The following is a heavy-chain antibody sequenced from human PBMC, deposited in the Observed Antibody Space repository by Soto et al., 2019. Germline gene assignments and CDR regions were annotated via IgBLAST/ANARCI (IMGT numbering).Heavy chain of an antibody. D-gene: IGHD2-2*02. Sequence: EVQLVESGGGLVQPGGSLRLSCAASGFTFSSYSMNWVRQAPGKGLEWVSYISSSSSTIYYADSVKGRFTISRDNAKNSLYLQMNSLRDEDTAVYYCASLLGYCSSTSCYRRLASDYWGQGTLVTVSS. CDR3: ASLLGYCSSTSCYRRLASDY. CDR2: ISSSSSTI. CDR1: GFTFSSYS. J-gene: IGHJ4*02. V-gene: IGHV3-48*02.